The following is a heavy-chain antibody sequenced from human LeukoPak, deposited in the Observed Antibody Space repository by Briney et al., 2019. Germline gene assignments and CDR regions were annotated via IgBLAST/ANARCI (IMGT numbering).Heavy chain of an antibody. V-gene: IGHV1-18*01. CDR2: ISAYNGNT. CDR1: GYTFTSYG. Sequence: ASVKVFCKASGYTFTSYGISWVRQAPGQGLEWMGWISAYNGNTNYAQKLQGRVTMTTDTSTSTAYMELRSLRSDDTAVYYCATRDDYGGNSDAFDIWGQGTMVTVS. D-gene: IGHD4-23*01. CDR3: ATRDDYGGNSDAFDI. J-gene: IGHJ3*02.